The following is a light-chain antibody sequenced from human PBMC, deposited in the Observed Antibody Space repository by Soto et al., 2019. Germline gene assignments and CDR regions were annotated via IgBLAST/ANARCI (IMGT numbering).Light chain of an antibody. J-gene: IGKJ4*01. CDR2: GAS. V-gene: IGKV3-15*01. Sequence: EIVMTQSPATLSVSPGERATLSCRASQSVSSNLAWYQQKPGQAPRLLIYGASTRATGIPARFSGSGSGTEFTLTISSLQSEDFAVYYCQQYNTRLGGGTKVDIK. CDR1: QSVSSN. CDR3: QQYNTR.